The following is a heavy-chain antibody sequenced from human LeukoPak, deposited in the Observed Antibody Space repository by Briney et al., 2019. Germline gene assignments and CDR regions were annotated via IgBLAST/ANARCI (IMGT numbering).Heavy chain of an antibody. V-gene: IGHV3-33*06. CDR1: GFTFSSYG. Sequence: PGRSLRLSCAASGFTFSSYGMHWVRQAPGRGLEWVAIIWYDGSRTYYADSVKGRFTISRDSAKNTLYLQMNSLRAEDTAVYYCAKDLYYYGSGGPIDAFDIWGQGTMVTVSS. D-gene: IGHD3-10*01. CDR2: IWYDGSRT. CDR3: AKDLYYYGSGGPIDAFDI. J-gene: IGHJ3*02.